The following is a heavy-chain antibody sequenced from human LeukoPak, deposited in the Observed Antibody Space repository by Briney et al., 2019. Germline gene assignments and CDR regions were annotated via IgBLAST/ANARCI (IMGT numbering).Heavy chain of an antibody. D-gene: IGHD2-15*01. CDR2: ISWNSGSI. CDR1: GFTFDDYA. Sequence: GGSLRLSCAASGFTFDDYAMHWVRQAPGKGLEWVSGISWNSGSIGYADSVKGRFTISRDNAKNSLYLQMNSLRAEDTALYYCARVDWFDYWGQGTLVTVSS. V-gene: IGHV3-9*01. CDR3: ARVDWFDY. J-gene: IGHJ4*02.